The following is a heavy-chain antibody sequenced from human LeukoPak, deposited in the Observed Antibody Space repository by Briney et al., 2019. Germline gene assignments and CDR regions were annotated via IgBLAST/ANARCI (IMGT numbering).Heavy chain of an antibody. J-gene: IGHJ4*02. D-gene: IGHD1-14*01. CDR2: IHFSGTI. Sequence: SETLSLTCTVSGDSISSTAYYWGWSRQPPGKGLEWLGMIHFSGTINNNPSLMSRVTISVDTSKNQFSLKLTSVTAADTAVYYCTRGFDHAKSGYWGQGTLVTVSS. V-gene: IGHV4-39*01. CDR3: TRGFDHAKSGY. CDR1: GDSISSTAYY.